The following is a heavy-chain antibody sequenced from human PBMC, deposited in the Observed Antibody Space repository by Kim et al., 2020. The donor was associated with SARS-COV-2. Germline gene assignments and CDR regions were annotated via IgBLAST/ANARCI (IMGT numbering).Heavy chain of an antibody. D-gene: IGHD1-26*01. CDR2: INSEGGSA. CDR1: GFTLSNFW. J-gene: IGHJ5*02. CDR3: SRLTAHIASGWFDP. V-gene: IGHV3-74*01. Sequence: GGSLRLSCAASGFTLSNFWMAWVRQAPGKGLVWVARINSEGGSARSEDSAHGRVTITIDNDKYTITLHMNRHRLDATATDVCSRLTAHIASGWFDP.